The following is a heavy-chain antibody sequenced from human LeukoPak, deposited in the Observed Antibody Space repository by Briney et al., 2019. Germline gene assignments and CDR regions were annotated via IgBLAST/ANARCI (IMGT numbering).Heavy chain of an antibody. D-gene: IGHD3-3*01. CDR1: GFTFSSYS. V-gene: IGHV3-48*01. CDR3: ARDPYYDFWSGYYLGWFDP. J-gene: IGHJ5*02. Sequence: GGSLRLSCAASGFTFSSYSMNWVRQAPGQGLEWVSYVSSSSNTIYYADSVKGRFTISRDNAKNSLYLQMNSLRAEDTAVYYCARDPYYDFWSGYYLGWFDPWGQGTLVTVSS. CDR2: VSSSSNTI.